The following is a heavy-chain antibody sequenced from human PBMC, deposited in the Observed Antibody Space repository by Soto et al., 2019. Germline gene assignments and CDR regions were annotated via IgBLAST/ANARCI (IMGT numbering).Heavy chain of an antibody. V-gene: IGHV3-23*01. Sequence: GGSLRLSCAASGFTFSSYAMSWVRQAPGKGLEWVSAISGSGGSTYYADSVKGRFTISRDNSKNTLYLQMNSLRAEDTAVYYCAKSFNYYYDSSGYWLSAWGQGTLVTVSS. CDR2: ISGSGGST. CDR1: GFTFSSYA. J-gene: IGHJ5*02. D-gene: IGHD3-22*01. CDR3: AKSFNYYYDSSGYWLSA.